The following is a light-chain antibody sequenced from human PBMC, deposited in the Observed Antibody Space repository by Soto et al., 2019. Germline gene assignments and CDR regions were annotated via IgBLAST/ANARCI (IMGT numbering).Light chain of an antibody. V-gene: IGKV3-20*01. CDR1: QSVSATF. J-gene: IGKJ1*01. CDR2: DAS. CDR3: QQYGSSPRS. Sequence: EVVLTQSPGTLSLAPGERATLSCRASQSVSATFVAWYQQKPGQAPRLIIYDASTRATGIPDRFTGSGSGTEFALTSGRLEPEDFGVYYCQQYGSSPRSFGQGTTVE.